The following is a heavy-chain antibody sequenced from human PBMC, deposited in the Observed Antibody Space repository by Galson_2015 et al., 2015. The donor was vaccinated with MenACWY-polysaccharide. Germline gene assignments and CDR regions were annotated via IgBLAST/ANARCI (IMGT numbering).Heavy chain of an antibody. CDR3: ARGGKDYYDSSSYLNWFDP. D-gene: IGHD3-22*01. CDR2: MNPNSGNT. CDR1: GYSFSSYD. Sequence: SVKVSCKASGYSFSSYDINWVRQTTGQGLEWMGWMNPNSGNTGYAQKFQGRVTMTRNTSISIAYMELSSLRSEDTAVYYCARGGKDYYDSSSYLNWFDPWGQGTLVTVSS. V-gene: IGHV1-8*01. J-gene: IGHJ5*02.